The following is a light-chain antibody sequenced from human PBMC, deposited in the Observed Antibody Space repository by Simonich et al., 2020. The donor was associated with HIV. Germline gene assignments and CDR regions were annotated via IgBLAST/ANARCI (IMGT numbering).Light chain of an antibody. CDR3: QQYNYWPT. J-gene: IGKJ4*01. CDR2: AAS. CDR1: QSGSSN. Sequence: EIVMTQSPATLSVSPGERATLSCRAIQSGSSNLAWYQQRPGQAPSLLIYAASTRATGIPARFSGSGSGTEFTLTISSMQSEDFAIYYCQQYNYWPTFGGGTKVEIK. V-gene: IGKV3-15*01.